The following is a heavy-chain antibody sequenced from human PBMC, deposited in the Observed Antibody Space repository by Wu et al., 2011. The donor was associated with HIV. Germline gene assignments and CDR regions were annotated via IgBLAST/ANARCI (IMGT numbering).Heavy chain of an antibody. J-gene: IGHJ4*02. D-gene: IGHD3-22*01. CDR2: INPSGGST. Sequence: SVKVSCKASGYTFTSYYMHWVRQAPGQGLEWMGIINPSGGSTSYAQKFQGRVTMTRDTSTSTVYMELSSLRSEDTAVYYCARPAYYYDSSGYRFDYWGQGTLVTVSS. CDR1: GYTFTSYY. V-gene: IGHV1-46*01. CDR3: ARPAYYYDSSGYRFDY.